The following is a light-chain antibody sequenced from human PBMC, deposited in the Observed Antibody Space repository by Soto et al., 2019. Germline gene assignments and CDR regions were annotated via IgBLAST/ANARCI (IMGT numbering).Light chain of an antibody. J-gene: IGKJ4*01. CDR2: AAS. Sequence: DIQMTQSPSSLSASVGDRVTITCRASQSISSYLNWYQQKPGKAPKLLIYAASSLQSGVPSRFSASGSGTDFTLTISSLQPEEFATYYCQHSYSAPLTFGGFTKVDIK. CDR3: QHSYSAPLT. CDR1: QSISSY. V-gene: IGKV1-39*01.